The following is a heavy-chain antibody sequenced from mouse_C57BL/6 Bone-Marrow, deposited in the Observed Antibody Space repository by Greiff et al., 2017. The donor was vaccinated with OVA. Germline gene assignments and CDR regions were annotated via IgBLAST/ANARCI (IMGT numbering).Heavy chain of an antibody. V-gene: IGHV1-69*01. J-gene: IGHJ4*01. CDR3: ARYAPITTVVATEDAMDY. Sequence: QVQLQQPGAELVMPGASVKLSCKTSGYTFTSYWMHWVKQRPGQGLEWIGEIDPSDSYTNYNQKFKGKSTLTVDQSSSTAYMQLSSLTSEDSAVYYCARYAPITTVVATEDAMDYWGQGTSVTVSS. CDR2: IDPSDSYT. D-gene: IGHD1-1*01. CDR1: GYTFTSYW.